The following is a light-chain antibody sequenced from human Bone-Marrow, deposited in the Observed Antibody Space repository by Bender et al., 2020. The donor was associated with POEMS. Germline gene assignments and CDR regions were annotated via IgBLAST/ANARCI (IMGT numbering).Light chain of an antibody. V-gene: IGLV1-47*01. Sequence: ELTQPPSVSGAPGQRVTISCTGSSSNIGSNYVYWYQQLPGTAPKLLIYKDNQRPSGVPDRFSGSKSGTSASLAITGLQSDDEAIYFCVAWDASLNGWVFGGGTKLTVL. CDR3: VAWDASLNGWV. J-gene: IGLJ3*02. CDR1: SSNIGSNY. CDR2: KDN.